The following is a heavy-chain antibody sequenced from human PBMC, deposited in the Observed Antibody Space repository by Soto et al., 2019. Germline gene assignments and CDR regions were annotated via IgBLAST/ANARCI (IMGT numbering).Heavy chain of an antibody. CDR2: IYYSGST. CDR3: ARGRSYYLN. D-gene: IGHD1-26*01. CDR1: GGSISSYY. J-gene: IGHJ4*02. V-gene: IGHV4-59*01. Sequence: QVQLQESGPGLVKPSETLSLTCTVSGGSISSYYWSWIRQPPGKGLEWIGYIYYSGSTNYNPSLKSRVTISVDTSKNQFSLKLSSVTAADTAVYYCARGRSYYLNWGQGTLVTVSS.